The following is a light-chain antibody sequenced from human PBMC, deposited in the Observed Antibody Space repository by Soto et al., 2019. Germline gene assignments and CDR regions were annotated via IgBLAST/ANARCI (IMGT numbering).Light chain of an antibody. CDR1: QNIFNY. CDR3: QQYEDLPLT. V-gene: IGKV1-33*01. Sequence: DVQLTQSPSTLPASVGDRVAITCQATQNIFNYLNWYQQRPGKAPQLLISDASHLEPGVPSRFSGQRSGTDFTLIINDLHPEDFAIYFCQQYEDLPLTFGGGTRVEV. J-gene: IGKJ4*01. CDR2: DAS.